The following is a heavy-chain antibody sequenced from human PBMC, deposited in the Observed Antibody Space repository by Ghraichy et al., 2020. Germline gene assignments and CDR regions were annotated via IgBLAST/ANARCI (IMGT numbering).Heavy chain of an antibody. V-gene: IGHV4-34*01. CDR2: INHSGST. CDR1: GGSFSCYY. D-gene: IGHD3-10*02. Sequence: SQTLSLTCTVYGGSFSCYYWSWIRQPPGKGLEWIGEINHSGSTNYNPSLKSRVTISVDTSKNQFSLKLSSVTAADTAVYYCARGGYYILWSGLRNAFDIWGQGTMVTVSS. CDR3: ARGGYYILWSGLRNAFDI. J-gene: IGHJ3*02.